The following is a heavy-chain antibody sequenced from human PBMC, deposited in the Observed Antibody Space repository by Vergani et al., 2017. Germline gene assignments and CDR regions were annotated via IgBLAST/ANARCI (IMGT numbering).Heavy chain of an antibody. CDR3: AIHLAYXGGDCYPYYYGMDV. V-gene: IGHV4-39*01. J-gene: IGHJ6*02. CDR1: GGSISSSSYY. D-gene: IGHD2-21*02. CDR2: IYYSGST. Sequence: QLQLQESGPGLVKPSETLPLTCTVSGGSISSSSYYWGWIRQPPGKGLEWIGSIYYSGSTYYNPSLKSRVTISVDTSKNQFSLKLSSVTAADTAVYYCAIHLAYXGGDCYPYYYGMDVWGQGTTVTVSS.